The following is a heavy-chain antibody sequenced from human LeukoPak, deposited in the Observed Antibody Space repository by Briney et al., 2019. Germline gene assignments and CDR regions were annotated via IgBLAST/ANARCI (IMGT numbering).Heavy chain of an antibody. J-gene: IGHJ4*02. V-gene: IGHV3-23*01. CDR1: GFTFSSYA. Sequence: GGSLRLSCAASGFTFSSYAMSWVRQAPGKGLEWVSAISGSGGSTYYADSVEGRFTISRDNSKNTLYLQTNSLRAEDTAVYYCAKDPRVSKGAFDYWGQGTLVTVSS. CDR2: ISGSGGST. CDR3: AKDPRVSKGAFDY.